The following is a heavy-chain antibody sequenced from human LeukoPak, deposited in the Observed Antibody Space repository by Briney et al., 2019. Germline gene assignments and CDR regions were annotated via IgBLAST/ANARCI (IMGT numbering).Heavy chain of an antibody. D-gene: IGHD6-19*01. V-gene: IGHV3-15*01. CDR2: IKSKTDGGTT. CDR1: GFTFRNAW. Sequence: GGSLRLSCAASGFTFRNAWMSWARQAPGKGLEWVGRIKSKTDGGTTDYAAPVKGRFTISRDDSKNTLYLQMNSLKTEDTAVYYCTTRRSSGWWVYWGQGTLVTVSS. CDR3: TTRRSSGWWVY. J-gene: IGHJ4*02.